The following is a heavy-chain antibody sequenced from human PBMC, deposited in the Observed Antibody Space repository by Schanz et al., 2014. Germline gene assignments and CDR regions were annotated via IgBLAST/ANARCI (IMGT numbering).Heavy chain of an antibody. CDR3: AKVWKDHRIAGRPGWSDGMDV. D-gene: IGHD6-6*01. CDR1: GITFSDYA. V-gene: IGHV3-23*01. Sequence: EVQLLESGGDLVQPGGSLRLSCAASGITFSDYAMSWVRQAPGKGLEWVSCIRGSGGSTLYADSVQGRFTISRDDSKNMLYLQMNSLRAEDTAVYYCAKVWKDHRIAGRPGWSDGMDVWGQGTTVTVSS. CDR2: IRGSGGST. J-gene: IGHJ6*02.